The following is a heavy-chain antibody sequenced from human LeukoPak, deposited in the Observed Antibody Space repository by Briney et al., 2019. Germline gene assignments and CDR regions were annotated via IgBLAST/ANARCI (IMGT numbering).Heavy chain of an antibody. D-gene: IGHD3-3*01. CDR1: GGTFSSYA. Sequence: SVKVSCKASGGTFSSYAISWVRQAPGQGLEWTGGIIPIFGTANYAQKFQGRVTITADKSTSTAYMELSSLRSEDTAVYYCARELYPDGVAYYYYMDVWGKGTTVTVSS. CDR3: ARELYPDGVAYYYYMDV. J-gene: IGHJ6*03. CDR2: IIPIFGTA. V-gene: IGHV1-69*06.